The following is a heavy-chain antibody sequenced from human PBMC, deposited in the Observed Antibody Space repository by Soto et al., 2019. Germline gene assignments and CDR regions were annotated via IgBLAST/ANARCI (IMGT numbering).Heavy chain of an antibody. CDR2: ISAYNGNT. CDR1: GYTFTSYG. Sequence: ASVKVSCKASGYTFTSYGISWVRQAPGQGLERMGWISAYNGNTNYAQKLQGRVTMTTDTSTSTAYMELRSLRSDDTAVYYCEAGSEVYDFWSGYLRLGVFTIWGKETWFTVSS. V-gene: IGHV1-18*01. D-gene: IGHD3-3*01. J-gene: IGHJ6*04. CDR3: EAGSEVYDFWSGYLRLGVFTI.